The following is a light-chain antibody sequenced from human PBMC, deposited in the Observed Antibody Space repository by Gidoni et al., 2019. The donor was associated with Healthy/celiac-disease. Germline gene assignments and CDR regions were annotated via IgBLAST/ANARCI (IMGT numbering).Light chain of an antibody. Sequence: EIVLTQSPATLSLSPGERAPLSCRASQSVSSYLAWYQQKPGQAPRLLIYDASNRATGIPAIFSVSGSVTDFTLTIISLEPEDFAVYYCQQRSHLPLPFGGGTKVEIK. CDR2: DAS. V-gene: IGKV3-11*01. J-gene: IGKJ4*01. CDR1: QSVSSY. CDR3: QQRSHLPLP.